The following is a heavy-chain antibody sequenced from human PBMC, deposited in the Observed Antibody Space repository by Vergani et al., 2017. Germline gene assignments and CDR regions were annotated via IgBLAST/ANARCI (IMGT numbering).Heavy chain of an antibody. D-gene: IGHD6-19*01. V-gene: IGHV3-23*01. CDR3: ALAGAPGSDYYYYYMDV. Sequence: EVQLLKSGGGLVQPGGSLKLSCAASGFTFSSYAISWFRQPPGKGLDWVSPISVSVVSTYYADSVTGRLTISRDNSKNTLYLQMNSLRAENTAVYYCALAGAPGSDYYYYYMDVWGKGTTVTVSS. J-gene: IGHJ6*03. CDR1: GFTFSSYA. CDR2: ISVSVVST.